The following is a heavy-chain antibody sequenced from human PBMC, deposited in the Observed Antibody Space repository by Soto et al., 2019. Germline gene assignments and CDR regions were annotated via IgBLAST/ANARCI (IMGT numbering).Heavy chain of an antibody. V-gene: IGHV1-69*01. CDR2: IIPIFGTA. D-gene: IGHD3-22*01. CDR3: ARSRVTYYYDISAFYI. Sequence: QVQLVQSGAEVKKPGSSVKVSCKASGGTFSSYAISWVRQAPGQGLEWMGGIIPIFGTANYAQKFQGRVTITDDEATNPAYKELSSLRSEQTAVSYFARSRVTYYYDISAFYIGGQGTMVTVSS. CDR1: GGTFSSYA. J-gene: IGHJ3*02.